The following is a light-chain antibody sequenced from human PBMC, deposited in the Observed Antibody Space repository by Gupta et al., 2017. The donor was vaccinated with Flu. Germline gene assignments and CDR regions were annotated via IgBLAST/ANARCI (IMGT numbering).Light chain of an antibody. J-gene: IGLJ1*01. CDR2: RNN. Sequence: QSVLTQPPSAPGTAGQRVTISSSGSSSNIGSNYVCWYQQLPRTATNLLIYRNNQRPSGVPGRFSGSKSGTSAALAISGLRSEEEADYYCGAWDDSRSVYYVFGTGTKVTVL. CDR3: GAWDDSRSVYYV. V-gene: IGLV1-47*01. CDR1: SSNIGSNY.